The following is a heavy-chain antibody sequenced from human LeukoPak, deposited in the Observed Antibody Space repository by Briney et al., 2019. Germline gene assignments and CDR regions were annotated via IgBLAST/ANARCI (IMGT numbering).Heavy chain of an antibody. D-gene: IGHD3-10*01. J-gene: IGHJ6*02. V-gene: IGHV1-18*01. CDR1: GYTFTSYD. CDR2: ISAYNGNT. CDR3: ARVTLWFGEFYGMDV. Sequence: ASVKVSCKASGYTFTSYDINWVRQAPGQGLEWMGWISAYNGNTNYAQKLQGRVTMTTDTSTSTAYMELRSLRSDDTAVYYCARVTLWFGEFYGMDVRGQGTTVTVSS.